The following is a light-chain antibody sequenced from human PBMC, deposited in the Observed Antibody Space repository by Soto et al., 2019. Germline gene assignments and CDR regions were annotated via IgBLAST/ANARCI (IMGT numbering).Light chain of an antibody. Sequence: DIQLTQSPSFLSASVGDRVTITCRASQGISSYLAWYQQKPGKAPKLLIYAASTLQSGVPSRFSGSGSGTELTITISSLQPEDCETYDGQQLNSYPPTFGGGTKVDIK. CDR3: QQLNSYPPT. J-gene: IGKJ4*01. CDR1: QGISSY. CDR2: AAS. V-gene: IGKV1-9*01.